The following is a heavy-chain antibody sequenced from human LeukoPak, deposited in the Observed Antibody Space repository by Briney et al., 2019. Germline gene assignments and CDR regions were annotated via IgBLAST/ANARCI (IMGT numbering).Heavy chain of an antibody. CDR3: ARDRTVTTGTCEN. CDR2: INAANGNT. J-gene: IGHJ4*02. V-gene: IGHV1-3*01. CDR1: GYTFTSYG. Sequence: ASVKVSCKASGYTFTSYGLHWVRQAPGQSLEWMGWINAANGNTKYSQRFQGRVTITRDTSASTAYMELSSLRSEDTAVYYCARDRTVTTGTCENWGQGTLVTVSS. D-gene: IGHD4-17*01.